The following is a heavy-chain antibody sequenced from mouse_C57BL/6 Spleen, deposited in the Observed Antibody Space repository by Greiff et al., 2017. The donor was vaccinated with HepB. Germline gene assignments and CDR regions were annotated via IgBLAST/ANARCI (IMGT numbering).Heavy chain of an antibody. CDR2: IYPGDGDT. CDR1: GYAFSSYW. J-gene: IGHJ2*01. V-gene: IGHV1-80*01. D-gene: IGHD2-1*01. Sequence: QVQLQQSGAELVKPGASVKISCKASGYAFSSYWMNWVKQRPGKGLEWIGQIYPGDGDTNYNGKFKGKATLTADKSSSTAYMQLSSLTSEDSAVYFCARRDGNYLYYFDCWSQGTTLTVSS. CDR3: ARRDGNYLYYFDC.